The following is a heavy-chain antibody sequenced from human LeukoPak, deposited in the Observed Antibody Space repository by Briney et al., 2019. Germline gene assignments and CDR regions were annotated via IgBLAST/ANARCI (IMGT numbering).Heavy chain of an antibody. CDR1: GFTFTNYG. Sequence: GGSLRLSCAASGFTFTNYGMTWVRQAPGKGLEWLSGVTTSGYNTYYADSVKGRFTISRDNTKSTLFLQMNSLRAEDTAVYYCARDRRLLYFGELFHDAFDIWGQGTMVTVSS. CDR3: ARDRRLLYFGELFHDAFDI. V-gene: IGHV3-23*01. CDR2: VTTSGYNT. D-gene: IGHD3-10*01. J-gene: IGHJ3*02.